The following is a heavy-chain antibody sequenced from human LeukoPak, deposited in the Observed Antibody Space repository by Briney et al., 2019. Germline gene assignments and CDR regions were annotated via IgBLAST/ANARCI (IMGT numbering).Heavy chain of an antibody. D-gene: IGHD4-17*01. J-gene: IGHJ4*02. CDR1: GGSISSYY. Sequence: PSETLSLTCTVSGGSISSYYWSWIRQPPGKGLEWIGYIYYSGSTNHNPSLKSRVTISVDTSKNQFSLKLSSVTAADTAVYYCARGYTVSYYYFDYWGQGTLVTVSS. V-gene: IGHV4-59*01. CDR3: ARGYTVSYYYFDY. CDR2: IYYSGST.